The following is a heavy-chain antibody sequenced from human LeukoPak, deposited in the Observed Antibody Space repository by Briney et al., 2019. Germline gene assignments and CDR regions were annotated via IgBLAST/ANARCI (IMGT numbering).Heavy chain of an antibody. Sequence: GGSLTLSCAASGFTFSTSELHWVRQSTGKGLEWVSAIGAIGDTYYADSVKGRFTISRDNSKNTLYLQMNSLRAEDTAVYYCAKAGRLRFLEWTNYYYYYMDVWGKGTTVTVSS. V-gene: IGHV3-13*01. CDR3: AKAGRLRFLEWTNYYYYYMDV. CDR1: GFTFSTSE. D-gene: IGHD3-3*01. CDR2: IGAIGDT. J-gene: IGHJ6*03.